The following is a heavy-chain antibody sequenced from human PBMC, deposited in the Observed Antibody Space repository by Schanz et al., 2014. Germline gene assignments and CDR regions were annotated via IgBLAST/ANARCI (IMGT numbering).Heavy chain of an antibody. CDR3: AKNQYDDVDLSSFYFDF. Sequence: EVQLVESGGGLVQPGGSLRLSCSASGFTFSIYAMHWVRQAPGKGLEWVSLISDSGDTAYYADSVKGRFTISRDNFKGALYLQMSSLRAEDTAVYYCAKNQYDDVDLSSFYFDFWGQGTLVTVSS. CDR2: ISDSGDTA. V-gene: IGHV3-23*04. CDR1: GFTFSIYA. D-gene: IGHD3-10*02. J-gene: IGHJ4*02.